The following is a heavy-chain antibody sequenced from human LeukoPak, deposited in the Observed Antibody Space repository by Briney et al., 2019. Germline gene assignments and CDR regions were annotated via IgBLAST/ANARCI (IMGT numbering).Heavy chain of an antibody. CDR1: GFTFSTYG. D-gene: IGHD6-19*01. J-gene: IGHJ4*02. CDR3: AKNSGLYYFDY. V-gene: IGHV3-30*18. CDR2: ISYDGSIK. Sequence: GGSLRLSCATSGFTFSTYGMHWVRQAPGKGLEWVAVISYDGSIKLYADSVKGRFTISRDNSKNTLYLQMNSLRAEDTAVYYCAKNSGLYYFDYWGQGTLVTVSS.